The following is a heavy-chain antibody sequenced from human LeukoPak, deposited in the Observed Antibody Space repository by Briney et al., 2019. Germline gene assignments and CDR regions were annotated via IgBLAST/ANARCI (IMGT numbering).Heavy chain of an antibody. D-gene: IGHD5-12*01. CDR2: IIPIFGTA. V-gene: IGHV1-69*13. J-gene: IGHJ5*02. Sequence: ASVKVSCKASGGTFSSYAISWVRQAPGQGLEWMGGIIPIFGTANYAQKFQGRVTITADESTSTAYMELSSLRSEDTAVYYCARDLGYSGYGSNWFDPWGQGTLVTVSS. CDR3: ARDLGYSGYGSNWFDP. CDR1: GGTFSSYA.